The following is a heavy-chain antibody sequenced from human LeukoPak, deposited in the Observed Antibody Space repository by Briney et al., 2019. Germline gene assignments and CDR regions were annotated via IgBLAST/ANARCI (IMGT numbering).Heavy chain of an antibody. CDR2: INHSGST. CDR3: ARGGRRDGYNSGIY. D-gene: IGHD5-12*01. J-gene: IGHJ4*02. Sequence: SETLSLVCAVYGGSFSGYYWSWIRQPPGKGLEWIGEINHSGSTNYNPSLKSRVTISVDTSKNQFSLKLSSVTAADTAVYYCARGGRRDGYNSGIYWGQGTLVTVSS. V-gene: IGHV4-34*01. CDR1: GGSFSGYY.